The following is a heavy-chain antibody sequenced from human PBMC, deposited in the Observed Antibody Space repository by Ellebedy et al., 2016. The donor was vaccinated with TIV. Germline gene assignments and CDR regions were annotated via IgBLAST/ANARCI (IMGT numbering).Heavy chain of an antibody. D-gene: IGHD3-3*01. CDR1: GFTFSSYA. V-gene: IGHV3-23*01. CDR2: ISGSGGST. CDR3: AKGDYDFWSGYPHFDY. J-gene: IGHJ4*02. Sequence: PGGSLRLSCAASGFTFSSYAMSWVRQAPGKGLEWVSAISGSGGSTYYADSVKGRFTISRGNSRNTLYLQMNSLRAEDTAAYYCAKGDYDFWSGYPHFDYWGQGTLVTVSS.